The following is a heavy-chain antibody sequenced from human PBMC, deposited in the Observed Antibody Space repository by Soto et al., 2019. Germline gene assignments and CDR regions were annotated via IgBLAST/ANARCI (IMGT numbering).Heavy chain of an antibody. V-gene: IGHV3-30*18. CDR3: AKDRRYYYGSGSPPLHYYYYGMDV. Sequence: GGSLRLSCAASGFSFSTSSMNWVRQAPGKGLEWVAVISYDGSNKYYADSVKGRFTISRDNSKNTLYLQMNSLRAEDTAVYYCAKDRRYYYGSGSPPLHYYYYGMDVWGQGTTVTVSS. CDR2: ISYDGSNK. CDR1: GFSFSTSS. D-gene: IGHD3-10*01. J-gene: IGHJ6*02.